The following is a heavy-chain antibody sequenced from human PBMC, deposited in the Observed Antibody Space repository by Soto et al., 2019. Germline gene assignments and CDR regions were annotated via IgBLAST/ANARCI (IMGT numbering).Heavy chain of an antibody. CDR1: GYSSTSYW. J-gene: IGHJ4*02. D-gene: IGHD3-22*01. Sequence: GESLKISCKGSGYSSTSYWIGWVRQMLGKGLEWMGRIDPSDSQTYYSPSFRGHVTISVTKSITTVFLQWSSLRASDTAMYYCARQIYDSDTGPNFQYYFDSWGQGTPVTVSS. CDR3: ARQIYDSDTGPNFQYYFDS. CDR2: IDPSDSQT. V-gene: IGHV5-10-1*01.